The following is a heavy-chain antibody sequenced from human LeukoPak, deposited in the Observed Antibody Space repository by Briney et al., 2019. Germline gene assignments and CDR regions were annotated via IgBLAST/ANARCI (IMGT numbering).Heavy chain of an antibody. CDR3: AKASWVSSADAVW. V-gene: IGHV3-23*01. J-gene: IGHJ4*02. Sequence: GGSLRLSCAASGFTFSSYAMSWVRQAPARGLEWVSSLRGDGDTFYADSVKGRFTLSRDESRNTVYLQLNNLRVEDTAVYYCAKASWVSSADAVWRGQGTLVTVSS. D-gene: IGHD3-16*01. CDR1: GFTFSSYA. CDR2: LRGDGDT.